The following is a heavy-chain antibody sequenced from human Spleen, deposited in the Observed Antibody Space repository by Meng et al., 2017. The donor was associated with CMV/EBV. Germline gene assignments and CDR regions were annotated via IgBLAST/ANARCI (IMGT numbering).Heavy chain of an antibody. CDR3: AKGQFFYESGGYLILDS. CDR2: ISGSGDST. CDR1: GFTFSNYA. D-gene: IGHD3-22*01. J-gene: IGHJ4*02. V-gene: IGHV3-23*01. Sequence: GGSLRLSCAASGFTFSNYAMPWVRQAPGKGLEWVSSISGSGDSTYYADSVKGRLTISRDNSKNTLYLRMDSLRAEDTAVYYCAKGQFFYESGGYLILDSWGQGALVTVSS.